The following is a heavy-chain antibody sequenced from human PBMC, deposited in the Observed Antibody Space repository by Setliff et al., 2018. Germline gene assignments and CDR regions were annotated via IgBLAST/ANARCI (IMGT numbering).Heavy chain of an antibody. Sequence: PGASLRLSCAASGFTFSSYAMSWVRQTPGKGLEWVSAISGNGGSTYYTDSVKGRFTISRDNSKNTLYLQMNSLRPEDTAVYYCARTCSGSGCYAGLESWGQGTPVTVSS. CDR2: ISGNGGST. D-gene: IGHD2-15*01. CDR1: GFTFSSYA. V-gene: IGHV3-23*01. J-gene: IGHJ4*02. CDR3: ARTCSGSGCYAGLES.